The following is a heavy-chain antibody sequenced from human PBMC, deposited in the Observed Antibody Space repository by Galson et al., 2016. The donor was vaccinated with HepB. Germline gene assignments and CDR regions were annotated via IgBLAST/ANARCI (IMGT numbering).Heavy chain of an antibody. V-gene: IGHV4-61*02. J-gene: IGHJ4*02. CDR1: GDSITSGISY. CDR2: IYKTGNS. Sequence: TLSLTCTVSGDSITSGISYWSWVRQPAGKEPEWIGRIYKTGNSNYNPSLKSRVTMSIDTSKNQFSLNLRSLTAADTAVYYCARYGADNLSGYFDTWGQGKLVTVSS. CDR3: ARYGADNLSGYFDT. D-gene: IGHD3-3*01.